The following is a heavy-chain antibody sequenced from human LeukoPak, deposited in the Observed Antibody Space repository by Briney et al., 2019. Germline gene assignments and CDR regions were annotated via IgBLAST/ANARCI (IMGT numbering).Heavy chain of an antibody. J-gene: IGHJ4*02. D-gene: IGHD6-13*01. CDR2: ISPTGSTT. CDR3: ARGPSSNWSGLDF. CDR1: GFSFSGHW. Sequence: HSGGSLRLSCAASGFSFSGHWMHWARHLPGKGLVWVSRISPTGSTTSYADSVKGRFTVSRDSAKNTLYLQVNNLRAEDTAVYCCARGPSSNWSGLDFWGQGTLLTVSS. V-gene: IGHV3-74*01.